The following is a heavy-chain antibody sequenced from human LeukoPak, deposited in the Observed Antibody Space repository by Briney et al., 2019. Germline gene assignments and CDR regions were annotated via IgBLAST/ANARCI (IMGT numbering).Heavy chain of an antibody. CDR1: GGTFSSYA. Sequence: ASVKVSCRASGGTFSSYAISWVRQAPGQGLEWMGGIIPIFGTANYAQKFQGRVTITADESTSTAYMELSSLRSEDTAVYYCAKALNYYYYYGMDVWGQGTTVTVSS. CDR3: AKALNYYYYYGMDV. D-gene: IGHD3-9*01. V-gene: IGHV1-69*13. CDR2: IIPIFGTA. J-gene: IGHJ6*02.